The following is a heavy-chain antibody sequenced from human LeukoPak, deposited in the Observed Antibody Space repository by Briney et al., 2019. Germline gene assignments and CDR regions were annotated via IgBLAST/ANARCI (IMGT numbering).Heavy chain of an antibody. Sequence: GGSLRLSCAASGFTFSSYSMNWVRQAPGKGLEWVSSISSSSSYIYYADSVKGRFTISRDNAKNSLYLQMNSLRAEDTAVYYCARGTNYGDYNPDYWGQGTLVTVSS. CDR1: GFTFSSYS. D-gene: IGHD4-17*01. V-gene: IGHV3-21*01. CDR3: ARGTNYGDYNPDY. J-gene: IGHJ4*02. CDR2: ISSSSSYI.